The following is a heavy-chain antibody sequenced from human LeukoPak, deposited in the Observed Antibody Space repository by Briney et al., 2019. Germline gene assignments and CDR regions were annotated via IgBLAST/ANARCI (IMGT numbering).Heavy chain of an antibody. CDR2: ISGSGGST. CDR1: GFTFNYAW. CDR3: AKSPGVRFLEWYYDY. V-gene: IGHV3-23*01. Sequence: GGSLRLSCAATGFTFNYAWMSWVRQVPGKGLEWVSAISGSGGSTYYADSVKGRFTISRDNSKNTLYLQMNSLRAEDTAVYYCAKSPGVRFLEWYYDYWGQGTLVTVSS. J-gene: IGHJ4*02. D-gene: IGHD3-3*01.